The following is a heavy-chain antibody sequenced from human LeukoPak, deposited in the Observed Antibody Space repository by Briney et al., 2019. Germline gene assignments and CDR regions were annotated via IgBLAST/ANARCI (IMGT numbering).Heavy chain of an antibody. D-gene: IGHD4-11*01. V-gene: IGHV3-66*01. CDR2: IYSGGST. CDR1: GFTLSSYY. CDR3: ARSYSNHLFGMDV. Sequence: GGSLRLSCAASGFTLSSYYMTCVRQAPGKGLEWVSVIYSGGSTYYADSVKGRVAISRDNSKNTVFLQINSVRAEDTAVYYCARSYSNHLFGMDVWGQGTTVTVSS. J-gene: IGHJ6*02.